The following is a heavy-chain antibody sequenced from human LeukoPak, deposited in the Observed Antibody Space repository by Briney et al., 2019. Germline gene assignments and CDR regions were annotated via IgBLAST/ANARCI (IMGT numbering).Heavy chain of an antibody. V-gene: IGHV1-2*06. CDR1: GYTFTGYY. Sequence: ASVKVSCKASGYTFTGYYMHWVRQAPGQGLEWMGRINPNSGGTNYAQKFQGRVTMTRDTSTSTVYMELSSLRSEDTAVYYCARDRSPPNWLEPPRVLDYWGQGTLVTVSS. CDR3: ARDRSPPNWLEPPRVLDY. J-gene: IGHJ4*02. D-gene: IGHD1-1*01. CDR2: INPNSGGT.